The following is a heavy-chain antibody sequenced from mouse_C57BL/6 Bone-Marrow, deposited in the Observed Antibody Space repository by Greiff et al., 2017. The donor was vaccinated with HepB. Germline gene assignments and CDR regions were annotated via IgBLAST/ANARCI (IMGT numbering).Heavy chain of an antibody. V-gene: IGHV5-16*01. CDR3: ARSITTVVPSYWYFDV. CDR1: GFTFSDYY. J-gene: IGHJ1*03. Sequence: EVKVVESEGGLVQPGSSMKLSCTASGFTFSDYYMAWVRQVPEKGLEWVANINYDGSSTYYLDSLKSRFIISRDNAKNILYLQMSSLKSEDTATYYCARSITTVVPSYWYFDVWGTGTTVTVSS. CDR2: INYDGSST. D-gene: IGHD1-1*01.